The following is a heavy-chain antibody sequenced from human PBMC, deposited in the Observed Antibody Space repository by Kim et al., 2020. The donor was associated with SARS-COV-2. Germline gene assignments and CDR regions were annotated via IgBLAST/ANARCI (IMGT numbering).Heavy chain of an antibody. CDR3: ARAVPRITMVRGVINWFDP. Sequence: ASVKVSCKASGYTFTSYYMHWVRQAPGQGLEWMGIINPSGGSTSYAQKFQGRVTMTRDTSTSTVYMELSSLRSEDTAVYYCARAVPRITMVRGVINWFDPWGQGTLVTVSS. CDR1: GYTFTSYY. J-gene: IGHJ5*02. CDR2: INPSGGST. V-gene: IGHV1-46*01. D-gene: IGHD3-10*01.